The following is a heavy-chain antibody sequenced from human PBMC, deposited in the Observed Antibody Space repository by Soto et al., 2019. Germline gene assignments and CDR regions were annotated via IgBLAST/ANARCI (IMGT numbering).Heavy chain of an antibody. D-gene: IGHD5-18*01. V-gene: IGHV3-30-3*01. Sequence: GSLRLSCAASGFTFSSYAMHWVRQAPGKGLEWVAVISYDGSNKYYADSVKGRFTISRDNSKNTLYLQMNSLRAEDTAVYYCEGYSYGWNPDYWGQGTLVTVSS. J-gene: IGHJ4*02. CDR1: GFTFSSYA. CDR3: EGYSYGWNPDY. CDR2: ISYDGSNK.